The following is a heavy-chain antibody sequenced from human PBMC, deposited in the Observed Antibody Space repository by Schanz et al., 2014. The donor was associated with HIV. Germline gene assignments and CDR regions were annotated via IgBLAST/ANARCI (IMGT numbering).Heavy chain of an antibody. Sequence: QVQVVESGGGVVQPGMSLTLSCAASGFTFSNFGMHWVRQAPGKGLEWVAVISYDGSNKYYADSVKGRFTISRDNSKNTLYLQMNSLRAEDTAMYYCANSGYCTSGVCYTRGDGMDVWGQGTTVTVSS. CDR2: ISYDGSNK. CDR3: ANSGYCTSGVCYTRGDGMDV. CDR1: GFTFSNFG. D-gene: IGHD2-8*01. J-gene: IGHJ6*02. V-gene: IGHV3-30*18.